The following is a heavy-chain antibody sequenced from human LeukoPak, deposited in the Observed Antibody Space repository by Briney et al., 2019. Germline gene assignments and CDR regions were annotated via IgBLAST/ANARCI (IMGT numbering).Heavy chain of an antibody. CDR1: GGSISSYY. Sequence: SETLSLTCTVSGGSISSYYWSWIRQPPGKGLEWIGEINHSGSTNYNPSLKSRVTISVDTSKNQFSLKLSSVTAADTAVYYCARGFYSTHWGQGTLVTVSS. CDR2: INHSGST. D-gene: IGHD5-18*01. CDR3: ARGFYSTH. V-gene: IGHV4-34*01. J-gene: IGHJ4*02.